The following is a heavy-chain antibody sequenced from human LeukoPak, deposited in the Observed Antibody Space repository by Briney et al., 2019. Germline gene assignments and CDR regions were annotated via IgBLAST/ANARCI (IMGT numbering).Heavy chain of an antibody. V-gene: IGHV4-31*03. J-gene: IGHJ3*02. CDR2: IYYSGST. CDR3: ASADYDMASDI. CDR1: GGSSSSGGYY. Sequence: ASETLSLTCTVSGGSSSSGGYYWSWIRQHPGKGLGWIGYIYYSGSTDHNPSLKSRFTMSVDTSKNQFSLKLSSVTAADTAVYYCASADYDMASDIWGQGTMVTVSS. D-gene: IGHD3-9*01.